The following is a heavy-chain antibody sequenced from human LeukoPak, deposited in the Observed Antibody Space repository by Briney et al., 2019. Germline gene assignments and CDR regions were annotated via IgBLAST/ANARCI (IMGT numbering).Heavy chain of an antibody. Sequence: GGSLRLSCVASGFTFTTYVMTWVRQAPGKGLEWVSAITHNAAATHYADSVKGRFTNSRDNSKNTLYLQMNSLRVEDTAVYYCARSRDGYNILDYWGQGTLVTVSS. CDR2: ITHNAAAT. CDR1: GFTFTTYV. V-gene: IGHV3-23*01. D-gene: IGHD5-24*01. CDR3: ARSRDGYNILDY. J-gene: IGHJ4*02.